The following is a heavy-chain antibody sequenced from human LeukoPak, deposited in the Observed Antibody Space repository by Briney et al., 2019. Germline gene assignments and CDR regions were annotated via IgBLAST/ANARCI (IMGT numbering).Heavy chain of an antibody. D-gene: IGHD3-22*01. V-gene: IGHV3-7*04. J-gene: IGHJ3*02. Sequence: GGSLRLSCAASGFTFSSYAMSWVRQAPGKGLEWVANIKQDGSEKYFVDSVKGRFTISRDNAKNSLYLQMNSLRAEDTAVYYCARGNPYYYDSSMRAFDIWGQGTMVTVSS. CDR2: IKQDGSEK. CDR3: ARGNPYYYDSSMRAFDI. CDR1: GFTFSSYA.